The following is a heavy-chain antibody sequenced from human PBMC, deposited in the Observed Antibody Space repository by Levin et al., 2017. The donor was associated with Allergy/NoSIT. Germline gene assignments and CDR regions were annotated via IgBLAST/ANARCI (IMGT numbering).Heavy chain of an antibody. CDR2: ISSSGSTI. CDR3: AREVNYCSSTGCYGSAGAADY. Sequence: GESLKISCAASGFTFSSYEMNWVRQAPGKGLEWVSYISSSGSTIYYADSVKGRFTISRDNATNSLYLQMNSLRAEDTAVYDCAREVNYCSSTGCYGSAGAADYWGQGTLVTVSS. V-gene: IGHV3-48*03. D-gene: IGHD2-2*01. CDR1: GFTFSSYE. J-gene: IGHJ4*02.